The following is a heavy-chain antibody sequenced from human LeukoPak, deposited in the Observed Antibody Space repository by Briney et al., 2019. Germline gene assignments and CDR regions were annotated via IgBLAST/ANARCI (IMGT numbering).Heavy chain of an antibody. CDR3: ARLYPDYYGSGSYFDY. CDR2: INHSGST. D-gene: IGHD3-10*01. V-gene: IGHV4-34*01. Sequence: SETLSLTCAVYGGSFSGYYWSWIRQPPGKGLEWIGEINHSGSTNYNPSLKSRVTISVDTSKNQFSLKLSSVTAADTAVYYCARLYPDYYGSGSYFDYWGQGTLVTVSS. J-gene: IGHJ4*02. CDR1: GGSFSGYY.